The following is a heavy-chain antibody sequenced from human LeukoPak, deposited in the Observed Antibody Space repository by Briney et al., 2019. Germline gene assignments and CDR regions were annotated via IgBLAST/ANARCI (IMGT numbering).Heavy chain of an antibody. CDR1: GYTFTSYG. CDR2: ISAYNGNT. Sequence: ASVNLSCKASGYTFTSYGISWVRQAPGHGLEWMGWISAYNGNTNYAQKLQGRLTMTTDTSTSTAYMELRSLRSDDTAVYYCARLNYYDSSGYYYGGGLVDYWGQGTLVTVSS. D-gene: IGHD3-22*01. J-gene: IGHJ4*02. CDR3: ARLNYYDSSGYYYGGGLVDY. V-gene: IGHV1-18*01.